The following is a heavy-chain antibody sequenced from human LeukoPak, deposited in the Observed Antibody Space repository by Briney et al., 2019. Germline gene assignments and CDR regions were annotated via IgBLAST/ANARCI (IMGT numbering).Heavy chain of an antibody. CDR1: GGSFSGYY. CDR2: INHSGST. J-gene: IGHJ3*02. V-gene: IGHV4-34*01. CDR3: AREEGVTNDAFDI. D-gene: IGHD5-18*01. Sequence: KPSETLSLTCAVYGGSFSGYYWSWIRQPPGKGLEWIGEINHSGSTNYNPSLKSRVTISVDTSKNQFSLKLSSVTAADTAVYYCAREEGVTNDAFDIWGQGTMVTVSS.